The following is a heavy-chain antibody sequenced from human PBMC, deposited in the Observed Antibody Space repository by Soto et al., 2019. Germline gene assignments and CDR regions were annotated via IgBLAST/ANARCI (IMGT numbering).Heavy chain of an antibody. CDR1: GGNISNHD. J-gene: IGHJ5*02. D-gene: IGHD2-2*01. CDR2: IYYSGST. CDR3: ARNLPAAPNWFDP. Sequence: PSQTLCLTCTVSGGNISNHDWSWIQQRPGKGLEWIGYIYYSGSTNYNPSLKSRVTISVDTSKNQFSLKLSFVTAADTAVYYCARNLPAAPNWFDPWGQGTLVTVS. V-gene: IGHV4-59*11.